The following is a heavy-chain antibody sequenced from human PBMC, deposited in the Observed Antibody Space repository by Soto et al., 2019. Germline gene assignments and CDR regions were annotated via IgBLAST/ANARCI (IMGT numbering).Heavy chain of an antibody. CDR3: ARWGDNKVFDY. D-gene: IGHD3-10*01. V-gene: IGHV3-33*01. CDR1: GFTFSSHG. J-gene: IGHJ4*02. Sequence: QVQLVESGGGVVQPGRSLRLSCGASGFTFSSHGMHWVRRAPGKGLEWVAVIWYDGTNKYYADSVKGRFTISRDNSRNTVSLQMNSLRVEDTAVYYCARWGDNKVFDYWGQGTLVSVSS. CDR2: IWYDGTNK.